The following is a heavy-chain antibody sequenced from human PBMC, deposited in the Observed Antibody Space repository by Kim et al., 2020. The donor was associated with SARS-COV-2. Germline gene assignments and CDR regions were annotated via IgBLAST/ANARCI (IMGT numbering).Heavy chain of an antibody. V-gene: IGHV3-11*03. J-gene: IGHJ4*02. Sequence: DSVNGRFTIARDNAKNSLYLQRNSLRAEDTAVYYCARVARGSTAWYYFDYWGQGTLVTVSS. CDR3: ARVARGSTAWYYFDY. D-gene: IGHD6-19*01.